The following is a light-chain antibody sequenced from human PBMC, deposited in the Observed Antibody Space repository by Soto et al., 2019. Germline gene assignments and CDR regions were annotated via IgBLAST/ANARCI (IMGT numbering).Light chain of an antibody. CDR3: QQSNTFWT. Sequence: DIQMTQSPSTLSASVGDSVTITCRASQSISSWLAWYQQKPGKAPKLLIYKASSLESGVPSRFSGSGSGTEFTLTISSLQPDDFATYYCQQSNTFWTFGQGTKVDIK. J-gene: IGKJ1*01. V-gene: IGKV1-5*03. CDR2: KAS. CDR1: QSISSW.